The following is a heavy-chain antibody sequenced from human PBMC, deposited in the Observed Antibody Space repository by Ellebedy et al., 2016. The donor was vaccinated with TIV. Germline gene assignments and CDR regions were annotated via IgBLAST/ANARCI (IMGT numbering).Heavy chain of an antibody. Sequence: MPSETLSLTCTVSGGSLNSGDGSWTWIRQPPGKGLEWIGYIHYSGRTNFNPSLKSRLTISKDTSKSQLSLNLTSVTAADTAVYYCARVADCGSGRCFDYWGQGTLVTVST. CDR1: GGSLNSGDGS. J-gene: IGHJ4*02. V-gene: IGHV4-30-4*01. CDR2: IHYSGRT. CDR3: ARVADCGSGRCFDY. D-gene: IGHD2-15*01.